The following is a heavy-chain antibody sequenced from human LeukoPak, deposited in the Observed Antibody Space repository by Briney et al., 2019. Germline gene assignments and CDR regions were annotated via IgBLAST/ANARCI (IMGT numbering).Heavy chain of an antibody. V-gene: IGHV3-7*01. CDR1: GFTFSTHW. Sequence: GGSLRLSCAASGFTFSTHWMRWVRQAPGKGLEWVASIKQDGSEKNYVDSVKGRFTISRDNAKTSLYLQMNSLRAEDTALYYCARSSNRASDLWGQGTLVTVSS. CDR3: ARSSNRASDL. CDR2: IKQDGSEK. D-gene: IGHD2/OR15-2a*01. J-gene: IGHJ4*02.